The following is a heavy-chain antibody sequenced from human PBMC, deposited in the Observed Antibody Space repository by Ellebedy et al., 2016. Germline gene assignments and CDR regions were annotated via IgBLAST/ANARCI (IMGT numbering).Heavy chain of an antibody. Sequence: GESLKISXAASGFNFHEYTMHWFRQAPGKGLEWVSLISWIGGSTYYADSVKGRFTISRDKSRNSLYLQMNSLRTEDTALYYCAKDRYDFWSGYYLTDYWGQGTLVTVSS. J-gene: IGHJ4*02. V-gene: IGHV3-43*01. CDR1: GFNFHEYT. D-gene: IGHD3-3*01. CDR2: ISWIGGST. CDR3: AKDRYDFWSGYYLTDY.